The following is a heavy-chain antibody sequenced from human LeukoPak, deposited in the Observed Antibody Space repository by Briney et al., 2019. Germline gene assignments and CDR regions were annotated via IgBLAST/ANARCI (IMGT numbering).Heavy chain of an antibody. D-gene: IGHD1-26*01. V-gene: IGHV3-20*04. CDR3: ATASSLSQRAFDI. CDR1: GFTFDDYG. Sequence: GGSLRLSCAASGFTFDDYGMSWVRQAPGKGLECVSGINWNGGSTGYADSVKGRFTISRDNAKNSLYLQMNSLRAEDTALYYCATASSLSQRAFDIWGRGTMVTVSS. CDR2: INWNGGST. J-gene: IGHJ3*02.